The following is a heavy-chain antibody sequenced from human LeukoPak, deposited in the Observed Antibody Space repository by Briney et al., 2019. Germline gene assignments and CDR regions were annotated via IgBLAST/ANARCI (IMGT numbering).Heavy chain of an antibody. D-gene: IGHD6-19*01. V-gene: IGHV3-21*01. CDR3: ARVGSGWTLDY. Sequence: GGSLRLSCAASGFTFSSYSMNWVRQAPGKGLEWVSSVSSSSSYIYYADSVKGRFTISRDNAKNSLYLQMNSLRAEDTAVYYCARVGSGWTLDYWGQGTLVTVSS. CDR2: VSSSSSYI. J-gene: IGHJ4*02. CDR1: GFTFSSYS.